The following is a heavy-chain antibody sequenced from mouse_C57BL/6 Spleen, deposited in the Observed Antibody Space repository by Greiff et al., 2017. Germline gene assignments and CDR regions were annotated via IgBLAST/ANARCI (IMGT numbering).Heavy chain of an antibody. V-gene: IGHV1-53*01. Sequence: QVQLQQPGTELVKPGASVKLSCKASGYTFTSYWMHWVKQRPGQGLEWIGNINPSNGGTNYNEKFKSKATLTVDKSSSTAYMQLSSLTSEDSAVYYCARRIFYDGYYLYAMDYGGQGTSVTVSS. J-gene: IGHJ4*01. CDR1: GYTFTSYW. D-gene: IGHD2-3*01. CDR2: INPSNGGT. CDR3: ARRIFYDGYYLYAMDY.